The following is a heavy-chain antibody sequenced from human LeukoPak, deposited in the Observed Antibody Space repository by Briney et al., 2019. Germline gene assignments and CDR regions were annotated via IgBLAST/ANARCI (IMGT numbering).Heavy chain of an antibody. D-gene: IGHD1-26*01. CDR1: GHTFTSYG. V-gene: IGHV1-18*01. CDR3: AREDRVVGASYYYMDV. Sequence: ASVKVSCKASGHTFTSYGISWVRQAPGQGLEWMGWISAYNGNTNYAQKLQGRVTMTTDTSTSTAYMELRSLRSDDTAVYYCAREDRVVGASYYYMDVWGKGTTVTVSS. CDR2: ISAYNGNT. J-gene: IGHJ6*03.